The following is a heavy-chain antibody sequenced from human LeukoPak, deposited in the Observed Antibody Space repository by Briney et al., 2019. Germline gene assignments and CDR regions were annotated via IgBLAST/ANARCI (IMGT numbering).Heavy chain of an antibody. CDR2: ISSSSSYI. CDR1: GFTFSSYS. J-gene: IGHJ6*02. CDR3: ARRDTVTTSGMDV. Sequence: GGSLRLSCAASGFTFSSYSMNWVRQAPGKGLEWVSSISSSSSYIYYADSVKGRFTISRDNAKNSLYLQMNSLRAEDTAVYYCARRDTVTTSGMDVWGQGTTVTVSS. D-gene: IGHD4-17*01. V-gene: IGHV3-21*01.